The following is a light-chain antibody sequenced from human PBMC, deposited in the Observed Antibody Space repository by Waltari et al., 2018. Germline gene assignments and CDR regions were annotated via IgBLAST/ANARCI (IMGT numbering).Light chain of an antibody. CDR1: TSNIGRNT. CDR3: AAWDDSLIWV. CDR2: TNN. Sequence: QSVLTQPPSASGTPGQRVTISCSGSTSNIGRNTVHWYRQLPGTAPKLLIYTNNQRPSGVPDRFSGSKSGTSASLAISGLQSEDEADYYCAAWDDSLIWVFGGGTKLTVI. J-gene: IGLJ3*02. V-gene: IGLV1-44*01.